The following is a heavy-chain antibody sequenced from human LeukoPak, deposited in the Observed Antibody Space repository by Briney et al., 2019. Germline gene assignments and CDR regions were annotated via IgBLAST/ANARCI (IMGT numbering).Heavy chain of an antibody. D-gene: IGHD3-3*01. Sequence: SETLSLTRAVSGGSISSHYWSWIRQPPGKGLEWIGYIYYSTNTNYNPSLKSRVTISVDTSKNQFSLKLSSVTAADTAVYYCARQSKGAYYPDYWGQGTLVTVSS. CDR3: ARQSKGAYYPDY. CDR2: IYYSTNT. J-gene: IGHJ4*02. CDR1: GGSISSHY. V-gene: IGHV4-59*08.